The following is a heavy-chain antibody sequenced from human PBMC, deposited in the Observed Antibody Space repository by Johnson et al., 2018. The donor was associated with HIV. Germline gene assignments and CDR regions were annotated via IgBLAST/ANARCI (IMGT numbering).Heavy chain of an antibody. CDR2: IGTAGDT. CDR1: GFTFSSYD. CDR3: ARPETATTIGAFDI. D-gene: IGHD1-7*01. Sequence: VQLVESGGGVVQPGGSLRLSCAASGFTFSSYDMHWVRQATGKGLEWVSAIGTAGDTYYPGSVKGRFTISRDNSKNTLFLQMNSLRVEDTAVYYCARPETATTIGAFDIWGQGTTVTVSS. J-gene: IGHJ3*02. V-gene: IGHV3-13*01.